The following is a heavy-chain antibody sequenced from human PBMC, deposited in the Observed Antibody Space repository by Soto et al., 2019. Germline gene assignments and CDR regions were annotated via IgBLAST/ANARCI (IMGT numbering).Heavy chain of an antibody. J-gene: IGHJ4*02. CDR3: ARGAQGFFPVSGIYFYFDH. CDR1: GYIFTDHL. V-gene: IGHV1-2*02. CDR2: VHPDSGGT. D-gene: IGHD3-22*01. Sequence: GASVKVSCKTSGYIFTDHLINWVRQSPGQGLQWVGWVHPDSGGTNVAQAFQDRVTMTADTSITTAYMDLARLRPDDTAIFYCARGAQGFFPVSGIYFYFDHWGQGTPVTAPQ.